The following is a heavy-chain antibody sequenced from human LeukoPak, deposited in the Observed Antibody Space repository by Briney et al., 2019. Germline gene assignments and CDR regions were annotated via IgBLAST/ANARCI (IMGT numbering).Heavy chain of an antibody. D-gene: IGHD3-10*01. CDR2: IYYSGST. CDR1: GGSISSYY. Sequence: PSETLSLTCTVSGGSISSYYWSWIRQPPGKGLEWIGYIYYSGSTNYNPSLKSRVTISVDTSKNQFSLKLSSVTAADTAVYYCACSTLWFGELWPDWYFDLWGRGTLVTVSS. CDR3: ACSTLWFGELWPDWYFDL. V-gene: IGHV4-59*01. J-gene: IGHJ2*01.